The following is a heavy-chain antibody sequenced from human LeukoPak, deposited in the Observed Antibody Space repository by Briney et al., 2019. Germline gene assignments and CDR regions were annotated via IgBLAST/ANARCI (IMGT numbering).Heavy chain of an antibody. D-gene: IGHD6-19*01. CDR3: ARDLGSSGWEVIFDY. CDR2: INPSGGST. J-gene: IGHJ4*02. CDR1: GYTFTSYY. V-gene: IGHV1-46*01. Sequence: GASVKVSCKASGYTFTSYYMHWVRQAPGQGLEWMRIINPSGGSTSYAQKFQGRVTMTRDTSTSTVYMELSSLRSEDTAVYYCARDLGSSGWEVIFDYWGQGTLVTVSS.